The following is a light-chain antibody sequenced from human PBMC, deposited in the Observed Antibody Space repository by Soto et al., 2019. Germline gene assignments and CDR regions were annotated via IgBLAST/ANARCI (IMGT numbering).Light chain of an antibody. Sequence: QSVLTQPPSVSAAPGQKVTISCSGSSSNIGNNYVSWYQQLPGTAPKLLIYDNNKRPSGIPDRFSGSKSGTSATLGITGLQTGDEADYYCGTWDSSLSAFYVFRTGTKVTVL. CDR1: SSNIGNNY. CDR3: GTWDSSLSAFYV. V-gene: IGLV1-51*01. J-gene: IGLJ1*01. CDR2: DNN.